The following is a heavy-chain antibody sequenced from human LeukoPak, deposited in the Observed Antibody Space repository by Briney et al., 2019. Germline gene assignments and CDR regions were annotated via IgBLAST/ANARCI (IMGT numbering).Heavy chain of an antibody. CDR1: GYTFTSYY. J-gene: IGHJ3*02. V-gene: IGHV1-46*01. CDR3: ASAAGIVGVPHDPLTI. CDR2: INPSGGST. D-gene: IGHD1-26*01. Sequence: ASVKVSCKASGYTFTSYYMHWVRQAPGQGLEWMGIINPSGGSTSYAQKFQGRVTMTRDTSTSTVYMELSGLRSEDTAVYYCASAAGIVGVPHDPLTIWGQGTMVTVSS.